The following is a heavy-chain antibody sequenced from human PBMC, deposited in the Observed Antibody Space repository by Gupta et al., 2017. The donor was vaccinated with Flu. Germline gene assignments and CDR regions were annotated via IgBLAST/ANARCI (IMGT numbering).Heavy chain of an antibody. D-gene: IGHD3-16*01. Sequence: EVHLVQSGVEVQKPGASVKLSCKASGSSFIDYYRHWVRQAPGKGLQWMGLVDPEDGATVYSEKLQGRITINADTTIDTAYLEMRGRRSEDTAIYFCATTKLGVPQWGQGTLVPVSS. V-gene: IGHV1-69-2*01. CDR3: ATTKLGVPQ. CDR1: GSSFIDYY. CDR2: VDPEDGAT. J-gene: IGHJ4*02.